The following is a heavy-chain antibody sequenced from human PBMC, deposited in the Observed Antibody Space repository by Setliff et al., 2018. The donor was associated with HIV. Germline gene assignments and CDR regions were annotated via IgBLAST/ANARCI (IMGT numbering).Heavy chain of an antibody. CDR2: INYSGST. J-gene: IGHJ4*02. CDR3: ARLIHTGLLYFDF. V-gene: IGHV4-30-2*01. D-gene: IGHD2-8*02. Sequence: KPSETLSLTCTVSGGSIGSAGYSWTWIRQPPGKGLEWIGYINYSGSTYYNPSLKNRVTISKDRSKNQYSLELSSVTAADTAVYFCARLIHTGLLYFDFWGLGTLVTVSS. CDR1: GGSIGSAGYS.